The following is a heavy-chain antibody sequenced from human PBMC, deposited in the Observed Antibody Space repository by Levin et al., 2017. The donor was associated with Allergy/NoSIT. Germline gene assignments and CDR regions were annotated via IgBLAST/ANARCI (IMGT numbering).Heavy chain of an antibody. CDR2: INASGDT. J-gene: IGHJ4*02. CDR3: ARLTTVITGRCFDS. Sequence: GSLRLSCAVSGSSFSDYFWTWVRQAPGKGLVWIGEINASGDTTYNPSLRGRVTMSVVRSRKEFSLSLPSATAADTAVYYCARLTTVITGRCFDSWGQGTLVTVSS. CDR1: GSSFSDYF. V-gene: IGHV4-34*01. D-gene: IGHD4-17*01.